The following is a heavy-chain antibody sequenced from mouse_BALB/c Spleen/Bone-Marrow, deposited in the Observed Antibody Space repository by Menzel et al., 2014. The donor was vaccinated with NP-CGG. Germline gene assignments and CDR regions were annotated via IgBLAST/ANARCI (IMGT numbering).Heavy chain of an antibody. Sequence: VQLKQSGAELVKPGASVKLSCTGSGFNIKDTYMHWVKQRPEQGLEWIGRIDPANGNTKYDPKFQGKATITADKSSNTAYLQLSSLTSEDTAVYYCASYYRYSFDYWGQGTTLTVSS. CDR1: GFNIKDTY. D-gene: IGHD2-14*01. CDR3: ASYYRYSFDY. CDR2: IDPANGNT. J-gene: IGHJ2*01. V-gene: IGHV14-3*02.